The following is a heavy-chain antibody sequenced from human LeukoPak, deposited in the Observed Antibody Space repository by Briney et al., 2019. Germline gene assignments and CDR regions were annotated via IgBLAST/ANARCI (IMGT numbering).Heavy chain of an antibody. CDR3: AAGRIAPGYYGMDV. CDR1: GFTFTSSA. J-gene: IGHJ6*02. D-gene: IGHD2-21*01. V-gene: IGHV1-58*02. Sequence: GASVKVSCKASGFTFTSSAMQWVRQARGQRLEWIGWIVVGSGNTNYAQKFQERVTITRDMSTSTAYMELSSLRSDDTAVYYCAAGRIAPGYYGMDVWGQGTTVTVSS. CDR2: IVVGSGNT.